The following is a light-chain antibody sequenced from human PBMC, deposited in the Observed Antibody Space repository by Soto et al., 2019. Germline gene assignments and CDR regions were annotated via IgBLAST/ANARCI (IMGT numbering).Light chain of an antibody. CDR1: IRDIGAYNL. CDR3: AAWDDSLNGWV. Sequence: QSVLTQPASVSGSPGQSITISCAGTIRDIGAYNLVSWYQQHPGKAPRLIFYEVRNRPSGIPLRFSASKSVNTASLTISGLQAEDEAHYYCAAWDDSLNGWVFGGGTKVTVL. CDR2: EVR. J-gene: IGLJ3*02. V-gene: IGLV2-14*03.